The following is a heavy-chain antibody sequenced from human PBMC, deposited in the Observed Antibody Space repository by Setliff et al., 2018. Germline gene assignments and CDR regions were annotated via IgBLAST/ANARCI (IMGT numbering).Heavy chain of an antibody. Sequence: KSSETLSLTCTVSGDSISSGSYYWTWIRQPAGKGLEWIGHFHTGGSTNYNRSLRSRVSISVDTSKNQFSLKISSVTAADTATYYCARAGPTVTFFRVLVISWWDPWSQGSLVTVSS. CDR1: GDSISSGSYY. D-gene: IGHD3-3*01. CDR3: ARAGPTVTFFRVLVISWWDP. CDR2: FHTGGST. V-gene: IGHV4-61*09. J-gene: IGHJ5*02.